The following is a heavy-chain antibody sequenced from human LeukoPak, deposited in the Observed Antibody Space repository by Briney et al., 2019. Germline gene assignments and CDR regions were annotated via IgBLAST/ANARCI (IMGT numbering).Heavy chain of an antibody. D-gene: IGHD6-19*01. CDR3: AKDWVRGSGRYSPDY. CDR1: GFTFSSYG. V-gene: IGHV3-30*02. CDR2: IRYDGSNK. J-gene: IGHJ4*02. Sequence: PGGSLRLSCAASGFTFSSYGMHWVRQAPGKGLEWVAFIRYDGSNKYYADSVKGRFTISRDNSKNTLYLQMNSLRAEDTAVYYCAKDWVRGSGRYSPDYWGQGTLVTVSS.